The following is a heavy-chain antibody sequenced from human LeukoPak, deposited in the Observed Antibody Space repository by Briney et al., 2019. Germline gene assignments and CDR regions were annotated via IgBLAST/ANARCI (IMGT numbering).Heavy chain of an antibody. J-gene: IGHJ5*02. CDR3: ARGGRYCSSTSCYNNWFDP. Sequence: GGSLRLSCAAPGFTFSSYAMHWVRQAPGKGLEWVAVISYDGSNKYYADSVKGRFTISRDNSKNTLYLQMNSLRAEDTAVYYCARGGRYCSSTSCYNNWFDPWGQGTLVTVSS. CDR1: GFTFSSYA. D-gene: IGHD2-2*02. CDR2: ISYDGSNK. V-gene: IGHV3-30-3*01.